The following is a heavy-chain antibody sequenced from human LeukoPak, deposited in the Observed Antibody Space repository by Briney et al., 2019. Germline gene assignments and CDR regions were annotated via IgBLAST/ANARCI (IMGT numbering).Heavy chain of an antibody. CDR3: ARDGGWLQTQNHYYYHGMDV. CDR1: GGTFSTYA. V-gene: IGHV1-69*04. D-gene: IGHD5-24*01. CDR2: ILPIFDMA. Sequence: SVKVSCKASGGTFSTYAITWVRQAPGQGHEWMGRILPIFDMANYAQKFQGRVTIIADKSTRTAYMEPSSLRSDDTAVYYCARDGGWLQTQNHYYYHGMDVWGQGTTVTVSS. J-gene: IGHJ6*02.